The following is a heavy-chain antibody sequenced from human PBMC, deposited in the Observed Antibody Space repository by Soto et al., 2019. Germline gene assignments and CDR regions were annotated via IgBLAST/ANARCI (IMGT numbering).Heavy chain of an antibody. V-gene: IGHV1-18*01. J-gene: IGHJ6*02. CDR1: GYTFTSYG. CDR2: ISAYNGNT. D-gene: IGHD6-19*01. CDR3: ARGGGSGWYYYYGMDV. Sequence: ASVKVSCKASGYTFTSYGISWVRQAPGQGLEWMGWISAYNGNTNYAQKLQGRVTMTTDTSTSTAYMELRSLRSDDTAVYYCARGGGSGWYYYYGMDVWGQGATVTVSS.